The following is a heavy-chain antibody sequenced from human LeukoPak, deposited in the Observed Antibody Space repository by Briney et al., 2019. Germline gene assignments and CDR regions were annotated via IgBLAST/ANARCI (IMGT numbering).Heavy chain of an antibody. V-gene: IGHV3-74*01. Sequence: GGSLRLSCAASGFTFSSYSMNWVRQAPGKGLVWVSRINSDGSSTSYADSVKGRFTISRDNAKNTLYLQMNSLRAEDTAVYYCAREYYDILTGYYPDYWGQGTLVTVSS. J-gene: IGHJ4*02. CDR2: INSDGSST. CDR3: AREYYDILTGYYPDY. CDR1: GFTFSSYS. D-gene: IGHD3-9*01.